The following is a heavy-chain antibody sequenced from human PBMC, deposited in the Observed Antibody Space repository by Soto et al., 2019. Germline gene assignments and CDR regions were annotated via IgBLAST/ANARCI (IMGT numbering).Heavy chain of an antibody. CDR3: ARGRAATLAAAGHDY. CDR2: ISPNNGNT. CDR1: GYTFTNYG. J-gene: IGHJ4*02. D-gene: IGHD6-13*01. Sequence: GGEEKKPGASVKVSCKAFGYTFTNYGISWVRQAPGQGLEWMGWISPNNGNTKYAQKIQGRVTMTTDTSTSTAYMDLRSLISDDTAVYYCARGRAATLAAAGHDYWGQGTLVTVSS. V-gene: IGHV1-18*01.